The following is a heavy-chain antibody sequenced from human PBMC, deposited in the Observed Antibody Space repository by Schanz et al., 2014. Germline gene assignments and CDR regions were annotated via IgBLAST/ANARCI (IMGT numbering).Heavy chain of an antibody. CDR2: IIPILGIA. Sequence: QVQLVQSGAEVKKPGSSVKVSCTASGGTFSSYTISWIRQAPGQGLEWMGRIIPILGIANYAQKFQGRVTITADKSTFTAYMDVSSLRSEYTAVYYCASSGAGYSSSWDFDYWGQGTLVTVSS. V-gene: IGHV1-69*02. J-gene: IGHJ4*02. D-gene: IGHD6-13*01. CDR1: GGTFSSYT. CDR3: ASSGAGYSSSWDFDY.